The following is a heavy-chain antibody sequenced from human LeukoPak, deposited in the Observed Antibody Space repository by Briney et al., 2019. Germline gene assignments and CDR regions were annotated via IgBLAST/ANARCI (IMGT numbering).Heavy chain of an antibody. CDR3: ARVDNTIRYSSSWYYYYYGMDV. CDR2: INPNSGGT. Sequence: ASVKVSCKASGYTFTGYYMHWVRQAPGQGLEWMGWINPNSGGTNYAQKFQGRVTMTRDTSISTAYMELSRLRSEDTAVYYCARVDNTIRYSSSWYYYYYGMDVWGQGTTVTVSS. D-gene: IGHD6-13*01. J-gene: IGHJ6*02. CDR1: GYTFTGYY. V-gene: IGHV1-2*02.